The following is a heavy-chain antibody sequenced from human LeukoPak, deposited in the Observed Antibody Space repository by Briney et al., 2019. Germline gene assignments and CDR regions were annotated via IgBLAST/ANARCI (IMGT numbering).Heavy chain of an antibody. CDR3: ARVYSSSFNWFDP. J-gene: IGHJ5*02. Sequence: SETLSLTCTVSGYSISSGYYWGWIRQPPGKGLEWIGSIYDSGSTYYNPSLKSRVSISVDTSKNQFSLKLSSVTAADTAVYYCARVYSSSFNWFDPWGQGTLVTVSS. V-gene: IGHV4-38-2*02. D-gene: IGHD6-6*01. CDR1: GYSISSGYY. CDR2: IYDSGST.